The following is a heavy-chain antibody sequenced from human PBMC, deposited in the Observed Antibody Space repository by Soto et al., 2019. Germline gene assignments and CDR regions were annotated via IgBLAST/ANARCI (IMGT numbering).Heavy chain of an antibody. J-gene: IGHJ3*02. D-gene: IGHD3-16*02. CDR3: ERDDDGRYPSNNFDM. CDR2: IISTSGFI. CDR1: ESIFNTYG. Sequence: PWGSLRLSCAVPESIFNTYGFNWFRQAPGKGLEWVSNIISTSGFIYYADSVLGRFTISRDNAKSTLHLQMTSLTAADTAVYYCERDDDGRYPSNNFDMWGQGTMVTVSS. V-gene: IGHV3-21*01.